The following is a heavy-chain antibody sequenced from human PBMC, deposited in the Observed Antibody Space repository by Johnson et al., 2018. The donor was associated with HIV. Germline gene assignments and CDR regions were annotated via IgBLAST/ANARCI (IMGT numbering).Heavy chain of an antibody. D-gene: IGHD2-15*01. CDR3: ARSKDCSGGSCPDGFDI. Sequence: EWVSYISFSDSTIYSADSVQGRFTISRDNAKNSLYLQMNSLRAEDTAVYYCARSKDCSGGSCPDGFDIWGQGTMVIVS. CDR2: ISFSDSTI. J-gene: IGHJ3*02. V-gene: IGHV3-11*04.